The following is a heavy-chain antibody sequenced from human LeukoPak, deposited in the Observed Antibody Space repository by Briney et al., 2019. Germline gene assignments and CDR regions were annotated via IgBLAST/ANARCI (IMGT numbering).Heavy chain of an antibody. Sequence: GGSLRLSCAASGFTFRTYWMHWVRQAPGKGVVWVSHINSDGSSTYYADSVKGRFTISRDNAKNTLYLQMNSLRAEDTAVYYCARVPWLGWGLDYWGQGTLVSVSS. D-gene: IGHD6-19*01. CDR1: GFTFRTYW. CDR3: ARVPWLGWGLDY. J-gene: IGHJ4*02. V-gene: IGHV3-74*01. CDR2: INSDGSST.